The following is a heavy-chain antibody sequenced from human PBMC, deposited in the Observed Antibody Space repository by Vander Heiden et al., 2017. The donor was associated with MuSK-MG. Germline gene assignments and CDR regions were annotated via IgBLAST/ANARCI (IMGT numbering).Heavy chain of an antibody. CDR2: ISYDGSNK. CDR3: VSAGFRNDY. CDR1: GFTFSTYA. J-gene: IGHJ4*02. D-gene: IGHD3-9*01. Sequence: QVQLVESGGGVVQPGRSLRLSCAASGFTFSTYAMHWVRHAPGKGLEWVAVISYDGSNKYYADSVTGRFIISRDSSKNTLYLKMNSLRVEDTAVYYWVSAGFRNDYWGQGNLVTVSS. V-gene: IGHV3-30*04.